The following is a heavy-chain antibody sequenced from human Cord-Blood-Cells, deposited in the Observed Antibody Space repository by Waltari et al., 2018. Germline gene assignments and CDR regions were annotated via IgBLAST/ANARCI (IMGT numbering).Heavy chain of an antibody. CDR3: ARGLYKYQLLSEYMDV. V-gene: IGHV4-34*01. J-gene: IGHJ6*03. CDR2: INHSGST. D-gene: IGHD2-2*01. Sequence: GEINHSGSTNYNPSLKSRVTISVDTSKNQFSLKLSSVTAADTAVYYCARGLYKYQLLSEYMDVWGKGTTVTVSS.